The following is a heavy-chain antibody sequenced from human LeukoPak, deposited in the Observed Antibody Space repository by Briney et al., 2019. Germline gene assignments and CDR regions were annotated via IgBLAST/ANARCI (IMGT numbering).Heavy chain of an antibody. J-gene: IGHJ4*02. V-gene: IGHV3-33*01. D-gene: IGHD6-13*01. CDR1: GFTFSSYG. Sequence: GGSLRLSCAASGFTFSSYGMHWVRQAPGKGLEWVAVIWYDGSNKYYADSVKGRFTISRDSSKNTLYLQMNSLRAEDTAVYYCARDASGYSSSWYGYWGQGTLVTVSS. CDR2: IWYDGSNK. CDR3: ARDASGYSSSWYGY.